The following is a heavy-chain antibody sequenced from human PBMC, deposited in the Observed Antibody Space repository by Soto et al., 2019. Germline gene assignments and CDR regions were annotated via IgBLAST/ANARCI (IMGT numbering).Heavy chain of an antibody. CDR2: IYHSGST. Sequence: SETLSHTCSVSGGSISSSNWWSWVRQPPGKGLEWIGEIYHSGSTNYNPSLKSQVTISVDKSKNQFSLKLSSVTAADTAVYYCERRININMMGRWDFDYCGQGTLGIVSS. D-gene: IGHD3-10*01. J-gene: IGHJ4*02. CDR3: ERRININMMGRWDFDY. V-gene: IGHV4-4*02. CDR1: GGSISSSNW.